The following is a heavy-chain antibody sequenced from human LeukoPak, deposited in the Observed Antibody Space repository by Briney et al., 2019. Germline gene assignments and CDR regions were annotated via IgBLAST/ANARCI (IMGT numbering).Heavy chain of an antibody. Sequence: ASVKVSCKASGYTFTGYYMHWVRQAPGQGLEWMGWINPNSGGTSYAQKFQGRVSMTRDTSISTAYMELSRLRSDDTAVYYCAGAGGYLHYMDVWGKGTTVTISS. V-gene: IGHV1-2*02. J-gene: IGHJ6*03. CDR1: GYTFTGYY. D-gene: IGHD5-12*01. CDR3: AGAGGYLHYMDV. CDR2: INPNSGGT.